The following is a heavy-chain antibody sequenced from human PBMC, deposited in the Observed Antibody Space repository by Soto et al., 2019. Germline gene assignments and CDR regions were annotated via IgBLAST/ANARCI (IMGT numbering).Heavy chain of an antibody. J-gene: IGHJ1*01. CDR1: GFTFSSYA. D-gene: IGHD4-17*01. V-gene: IGHV3-30-3*01. CDR3: ARKGDYGGNSEYFQH. Sequence: QVQLVESGGGVVQPGRSLRLSCAASGFTFSSYAMHWVRQAPGKGLEWVAVISYDGSNKYYADSVKGRFTISRDNSKNPLYLQMNSLRAEDTAVYYCARKGDYGGNSEYFQHWGQGTLVTVSS. CDR2: ISYDGSNK.